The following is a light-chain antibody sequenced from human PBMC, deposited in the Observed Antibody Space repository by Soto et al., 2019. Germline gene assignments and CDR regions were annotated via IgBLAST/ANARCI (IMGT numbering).Light chain of an antibody. CDR3: QQYNNRPPIT. V-gene: IGKV3-15*01. J-gene: IGKJ5*01. CDR1: QSVRSP. CDR2: GAS. Sequence: EVVVTQSQPILSLYPGARERLPCWASQSVRSPLAWYQQKPGQAPRLLIYGASTRATGLPSMFSGRGYGKVFTLPISCLQADDSAVYCCQQYNNRPPITFGQGT.